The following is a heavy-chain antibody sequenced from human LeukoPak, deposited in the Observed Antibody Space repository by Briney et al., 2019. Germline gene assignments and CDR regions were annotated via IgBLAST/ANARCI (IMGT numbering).Heavy chain of an antibody. D-gene: IGHD6-6*01. CDR3: ARAPIAARLPLFDY. J-gene: IGHJ4*02. CDR1: GFTVSSNY. CDR2: IYSGGST. Sequence: GGSLRLSCAAYGFTVSSNYMSWVRQAPGKGLEWVSVIYSGGSTYYADSVKGRFTISRDNSKNTLYIQMNSLRAEDTAVYFCARAPIAARLPLFDYWGQGTLVTVSS. V-gene: IGHV3-53*01.